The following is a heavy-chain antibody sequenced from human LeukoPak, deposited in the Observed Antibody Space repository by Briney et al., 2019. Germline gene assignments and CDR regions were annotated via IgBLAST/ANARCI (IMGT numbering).Heavy chain of an antibody. CDR3: ARSVPSLDYLFDS. J-gene: IGHJ5*01. CDR2: IYNSGIT. D-gene: IGHD4-11*01. Sequence: SETLSLTCTVSGGSISGYYWTWIRQLPGKGLEWIGYIYNSGITNYNPSLKSRVTVSVDTSKNQFSLRLTSVTAADTAVYYCARSVPSLDYLFDSWGHGTLVTVSS. CDR1: GGSISGYY. V-gene: IGHV4-59*08.